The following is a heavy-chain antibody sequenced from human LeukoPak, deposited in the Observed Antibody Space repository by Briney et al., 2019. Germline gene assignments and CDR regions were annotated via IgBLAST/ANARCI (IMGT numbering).Heavy chain of an antibody. J-gene: IGHJ3*02. CDR3: AKGQGPGISLAFDI. D-gene: IGHD6-13*01. CDR1: GFTFSTFA. Sequence: LAGGSLRLSCAASGFTFSTFAMVWVRQPPGKGLEWVSSIFPSGGEIHYADSVRGRFTISRDNSKSTLSLQMNSLRAEDTAVYYCAKGQGPGISLAFDIWGQGTMVTVSS. CDR2: IFPSGGEI. V-gene: IGHV3-23*01.